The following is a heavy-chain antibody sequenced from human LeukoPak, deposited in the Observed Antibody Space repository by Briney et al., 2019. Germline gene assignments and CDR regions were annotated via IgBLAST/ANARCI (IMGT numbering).Heavy chain of an antibody. J-gene: IGHJ6*02. V-gene: IGHV3-23*01. CDR1: GFTFSSYA. D-gene: IGHD6-19*01. CDR2: ISGSVGST. Sequence: GGSLRLSCAASGFTFSSYAMSWVRQAPGKGLEWVSAISGSVGSTYYADSVKGRFTISRDNSKKTLYLQMNSLRAEDTAVYYCAKGQAVAGRGNYYYSYGMDVWGQGTTVTVSS. CDR3: AKGQAVAGRGNYYYSYGMDV.